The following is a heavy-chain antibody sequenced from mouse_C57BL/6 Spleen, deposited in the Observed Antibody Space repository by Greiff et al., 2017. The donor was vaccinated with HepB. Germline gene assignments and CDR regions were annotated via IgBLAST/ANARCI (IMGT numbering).Heavy chain of an antibody. V-gene: IGHV1-64*01. D-gene: IGHD1-1*01. Sequence: QVQLKQPGAELVKPGASVKLSCKASGYTFTSYWMHWVKQRPGQGLEWIGMIHPNSGSTNYNEKFKSKATLTVDKSSSTAYMQLSSLTSEDSAVYYCARPLHYYGSSYGAMDYWGQGTSVTVSS. CDR1: GYTFTSYW. CDR2: IHPNSGST. CDR3: ARPLHYYGSSYGAMDY. J-gene: IGHJ4*01.